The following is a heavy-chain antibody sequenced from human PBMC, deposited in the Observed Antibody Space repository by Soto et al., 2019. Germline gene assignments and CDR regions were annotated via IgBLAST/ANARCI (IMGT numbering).Heavy chain of an antibody. CDR2: INAGNGNT. CDR1: GYTFTSYA. J-gene: IGHJ5*02. CDR3: ARVDGEAPTNPWFDP. D-gene: IGHD2-8*01. Sequence: QVQLVQSGAEVKKPGASVKVSCKASGYTFTSYAMHWVRQAPGQRLEWMGWINAGNGNTKYSQKFQGRVTITRDTSASTAYRELSSLRSEDTAVYYCARVDGEAPTNPWFDPWGQGTLVTVSS. V-gene: IGHV1-3*01.